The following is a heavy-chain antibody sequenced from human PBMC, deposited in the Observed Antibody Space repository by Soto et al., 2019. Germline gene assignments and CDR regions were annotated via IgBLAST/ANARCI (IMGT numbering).Heavy chain of an antibody. V-gene: IGHV3-23*01. J-gene: IGHJ4*02. Sequence: GGSLRLSCAASGFTFSSYSMSWVRQAPGKGLEWVSTIGTSASTYYGDSVRGRFTISRDNSRNTLYLQMNSLRAEDTAVYYCAKGSITIYKFDYWGQGTLVTVSS. CDR1: GFTFSSYS. D-gene: IGHD3-9*01. CDR2: IGTSAST. CDR3: AKGSITIYKFDY.